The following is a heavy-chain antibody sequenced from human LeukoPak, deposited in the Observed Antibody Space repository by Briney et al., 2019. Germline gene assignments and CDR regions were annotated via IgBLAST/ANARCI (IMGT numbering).Heavy chain of an antibody. CDR3: ASYKYGDYDYYYYGMDV. Sequence: AGGSLRLSCAASGFTFSSYGMHWVRQAPGKGLEWVAVIWYDGSNKYYADSVKGRFTISRDNSKNTLYLQMNSLRAEDTAVYYCASYKYGDYDYYYYGMDVWGQGTTVTVSS. V-gene: IGHV3-33*01. D-gene: IGHD4-17*01. CDR2: IWYDGSNK. J-gene: IGHJ6*02. CDR1: GFTFSSYG.